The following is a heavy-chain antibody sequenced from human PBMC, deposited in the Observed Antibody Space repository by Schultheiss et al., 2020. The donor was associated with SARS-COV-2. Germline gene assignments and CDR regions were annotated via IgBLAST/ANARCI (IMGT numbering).Heavy chain of an antibody. CDR3: AKGQRARWVAGTPFDY. CDR2: IKSKTDGGTT. J-gene: IGHJ4*02. D-gene: IGHD6-19*01. Sequence: GGSLRLSCAASGFTFSNAWMSWVRQAPGKGLEWVGRIKSKTDGGTTDYAAPVKGRFTISRDDSKNTAYLQMNSLKTEDTAVYYCAKGQRARWVAGTPFDYWGQGTLVTVSS. CDR1: GFTFSNAW. V-gene: IGHV3-15*01.